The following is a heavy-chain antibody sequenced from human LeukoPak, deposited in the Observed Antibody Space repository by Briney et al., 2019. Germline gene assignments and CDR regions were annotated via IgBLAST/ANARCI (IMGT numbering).Heavy chain of an antibody. D-gene: IGHD6-19*01. CDR3: ARAGRLDWFDP. J-gene: IGHJ5*02. V-gene: IGHV3-48*03. CDR2: ISSSGSNI. Sequence: GGSLRLSCVASGFXFSSYEINWVRQAPGKGLEWVSYISSSGSNIYYADSVKGRFTISRDNAKNSLYLQMNSLRAEDTAVYYCARAGRLDWFDPWGQGTMVTVSS. CDR1: GFXFSSYE.